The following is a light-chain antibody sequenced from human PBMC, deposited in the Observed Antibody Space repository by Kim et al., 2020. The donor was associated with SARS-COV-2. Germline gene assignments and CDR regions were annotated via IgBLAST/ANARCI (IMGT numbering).Light chain of an antibody. Sequence: EIVLTQSPATLSLSPGERATLPCRASQYVSNYLAWYQQRPGQAPRLLIYDVSDRATAIPARFSGSGSGTDFTLTISSLEPEDFAVYYCQHRRSFGQGTKVDIK. CDR1: QYVSNY. V-gene: IGKV3-11*01. CDR3: QHRRS. CDR2: DVS. J-gene: IGKJ1*01.